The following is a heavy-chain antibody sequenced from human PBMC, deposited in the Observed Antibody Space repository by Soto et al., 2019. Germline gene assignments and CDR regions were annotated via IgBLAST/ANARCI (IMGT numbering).Heavy chain of an antibody. V-gene: IGHV1-69*13. CDR3: ARDVISGYAPRYYYYGMDV. D-gene: IGHD5-12*01. J-gene: IGHJ6*02. CDR2: IIPIFGTA. Sequence: SVKVSCKASGGTFSSYAISWVRQAPGQGLEWMGGIIPIFGTANYAQKFQGRVTITADESTSTAYMELSSLRSEDTAVYYCARDVISGYAPRYYYYGMDVWGQGTTVTVSS. CDR1: GGTFSSYA.